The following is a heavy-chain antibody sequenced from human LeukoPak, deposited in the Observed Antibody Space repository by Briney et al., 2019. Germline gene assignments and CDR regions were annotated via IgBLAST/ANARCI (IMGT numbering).Heavy chain of an antibody. V-gene: IGHV4-39*01. CDR1: GGSISSSSYY. D-gene: IGHD1-1*01. J-gene: IGHJ4*02. CDR3: ARVGGTTGTTG. Sequence: SETLSLTCTVSGGSISSSSYYWGWIRQPPGKGLEWIGSIYYSGSTYYNPSLKSRVTISVDTSKNQFSLKLSSVTAADTAVYYCARVGGTTGTTGWGQGTLVTVSS. CDR2: IYYSGST.